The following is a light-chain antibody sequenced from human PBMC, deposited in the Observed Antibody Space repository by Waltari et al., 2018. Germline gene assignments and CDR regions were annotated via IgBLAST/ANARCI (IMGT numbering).Light chain of an antibody. CDR3: QQYNIWPWT. CDR2: RAS. J-gene: IGKJ1*01. V-gene: IGKV3-15*01. Sequence: ELVMTQSPATLSVSPGERASLSCMASQSARTSLAWYQQTPGQAPRLLIYRASTRAAGIPDRFSGSGSGTEFTLTISSLQSEDSAIYYCQQYNIWPWTFGQGTKVDIK. CDR1: QSARTS.